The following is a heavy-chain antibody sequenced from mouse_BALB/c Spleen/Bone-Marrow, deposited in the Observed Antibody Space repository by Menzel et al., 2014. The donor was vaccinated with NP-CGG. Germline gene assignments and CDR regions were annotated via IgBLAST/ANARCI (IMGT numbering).Heavy chain of an antibody. Sequence: VQLQQSGAELVRPGTSVKISCKASGYTFANYWLGWVKQRPGHGLEWVGDVYPGGVYTNYNEKLKGKATLTADTSSNTAYMQLSSLTPDDSAVYFCAREDRTKGYYYAMDYWGQGTSVTVSS. D-gene: IGHD2-14*01. J-gene: IGHJ4*01. CDR1: GYTFANYW. V-gene: IGHV1-63*02. CDR2: VYPGGVYT. CDR3: AREDRTKGYYYAMDY.